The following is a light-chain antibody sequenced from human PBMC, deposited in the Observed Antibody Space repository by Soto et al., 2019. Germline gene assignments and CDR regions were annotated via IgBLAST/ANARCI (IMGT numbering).Light chain of an antibody. CDR1: SSDVGSYNL. V-gene: IGLV2-23*01. Sequence: QSALTQPASVSGSPGQSITISCTGTSSDVGSYNLVSWYQQHPGKVPKLMIYEDTKRPSGVSNRFSGSKSGNTASLTISGLQADDEADYYCCSYAGSSAFYVFATGTQLTVL. J-gene: IGLJ1*01. CDR2: EDT. CDR3: CSYAGSSAFYV.